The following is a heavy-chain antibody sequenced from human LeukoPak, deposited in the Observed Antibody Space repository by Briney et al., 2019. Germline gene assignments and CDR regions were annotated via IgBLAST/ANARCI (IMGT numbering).Heavy chain of an antibody. CDR2: IYTSGST. D-gene: IGHD6-6*01. Sequence: SETLSLTCTGSVGSISSYYWSWIRQPAGEGREWIGRIYTSGSTNYNPSLKSRVTMSVDTSKNQFSLKLSSVTAADTAVYYCARDSSSSAEYYCYYTDVWGKGTTVTVSS. J-gene: IGHJ6*03. V-gene: IGHV4-4*07. CDR3: ARDSSSSAEYYCYYTDV. CDR1: VGSISSYY.